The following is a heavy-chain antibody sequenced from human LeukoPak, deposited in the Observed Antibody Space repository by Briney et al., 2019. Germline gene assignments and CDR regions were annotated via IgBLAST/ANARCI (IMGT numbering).Heavy chain of an antibody. CDR2: INAANGNI. CDR1: GYIFTNHG. V-gene: IGHV1-3*01. CDR3: ARDGGGRYGTTLLDY. Sequence: EASVKVSCKASGYIFTNHGIHWVRQAPGQRLECMGWINAANGNIKYSPSFQGRVTFTGDIPASTVYMEMSSLRSEDTALYYCARDGGGRYGTTLLDYWGQGTLVTVSS. D-gene: IGHD1/OR15-1a*01. J-gene: IGHJ4*02.